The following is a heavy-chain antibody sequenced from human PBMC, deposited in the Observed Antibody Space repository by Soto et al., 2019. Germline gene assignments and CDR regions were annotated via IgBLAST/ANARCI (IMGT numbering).Heavy chain of an antibody. J-gene: IGHJ4*02. CDR2: LYYSGTT. D-gene: IGHD6-13*01. V-gene: IGHV4-59*01. CDR3: ARGLSWSPYFDL. Sequence: QVKLQASGPGLVKPSETLSLTCTVSGASITTKSWNWVRQSPGKGLEWIGYLYYSGTTNYNPSLKSRVTISIDTSKNQISLNLTSVTAADTAIYYCARGLSWSPYFDLWGQGTRVTVSS. CDR1: GASITTKS.